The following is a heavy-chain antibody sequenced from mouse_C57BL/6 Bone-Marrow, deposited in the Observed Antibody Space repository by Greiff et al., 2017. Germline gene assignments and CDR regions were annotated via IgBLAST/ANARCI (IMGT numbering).Heavy chain of an antibody. J-gene: IGHJ4*01. D-gene: IGHD2-3*01. CDR1: GYTFTSYW. Sequence: QVQLQQPGAELVKPGASVKLSCKASGYTFTSYWMHWVKQRPGQGLEWIGMINPNSGSTNYNEKFKSKATLTVDKSSSTAYMQLSRLTSEDSAVYYCARSRWLLNMDYWVQGTSVTVSS. CDR3: ARSRWLLNMDY. CDR2: INPNSGST. V-gene: IGHV1-64*01.